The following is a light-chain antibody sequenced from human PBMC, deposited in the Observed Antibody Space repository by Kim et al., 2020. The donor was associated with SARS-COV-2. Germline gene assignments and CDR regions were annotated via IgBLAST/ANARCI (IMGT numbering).Light chain of an antibody. CDR3: QQYGSSPLT. CDR2: GAS. Sequence: GERATLSCRASQSVSSTYLAWYQQKPGQAPSLLIYGASSRATGIPDRFSGSGSGTDFTLTISRLEPEDFAVYYCQQYGSSPLTFGGGTKVDIK. CDR1: QSVSSTY. V-gene: IGKV3-20*01. J-gene: IGKJ4*01.